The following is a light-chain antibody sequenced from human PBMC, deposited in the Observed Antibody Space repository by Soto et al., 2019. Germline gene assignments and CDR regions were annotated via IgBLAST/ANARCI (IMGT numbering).Light chain of an antibody. J-gene: IGKJ4*01. CDR2: AAS. CDR1: QGISSY. Sequence: AIRMTQSPSSFSASTGDRVTITCRASQGISSYLALYRKKLGKAPKLLIDAASTLQSGVPSRFSGSGSGPDFTLTISCLQSEDFATYYCQQYYSYPLTFSGGTKVAIK. CDR3: QQYYSYPLT. V-gene: IGKV1-8*01.